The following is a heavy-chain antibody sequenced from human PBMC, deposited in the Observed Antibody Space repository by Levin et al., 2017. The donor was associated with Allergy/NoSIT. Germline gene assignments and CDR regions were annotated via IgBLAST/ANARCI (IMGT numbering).Heavy chain of an antibody. D-gene: IGHD5-12*01. CDR3: ARDLSGYDFGAFDI. CDR2: ISYDGSNK. J-gene: IGHJ3*02. Sequence: PGGSLRLSCAASGFTFSSYAMHWVRQAPGKGLEWVAVISYDGSNKYYADSVKGRFTISRDNSKNTLYLQMNSLRAEDTAVYYCARDLSGYDFGAFDIWGQGTMVTVSS. V-gene: IGHV3-30-3*01. CDR1: GFTFSSYA.